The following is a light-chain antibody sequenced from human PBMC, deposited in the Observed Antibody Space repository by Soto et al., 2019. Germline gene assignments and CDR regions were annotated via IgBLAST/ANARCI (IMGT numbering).Light chain of an antibody. Sequence: IQMTQSPSYLSASVGDRVTITCRASEAISNYLAWYQQKPGKVPKLLIYAASSLQSGVPSRFSGSGSGTDFTLTISRLQPEDFATYYCLQLYNFSWTFGQGTKVDI. J-gene: IGKJ1*01. V-gene: IGKV1-6*01. CDR2: AAS. CDR1: EAISNY. CDR3: LQLYNFSWT.